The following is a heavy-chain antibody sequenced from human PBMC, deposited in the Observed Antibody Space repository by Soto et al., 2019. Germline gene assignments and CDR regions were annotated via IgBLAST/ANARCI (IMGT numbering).Heavy chain of an antibody. CDR1: GASISGFY. J-gene: IGHJ5*02. CDR2: IYATGTT. V-gene: IGHV4-4*07. CDR3: ARGPGYPDGFDP. D-gene: IGHD5-12*01. Sequence: PSATLSLTCTVSGASISGFYWSWIRKSAGKGLEWIGRIYATGTTDYNPSLKSRVMMSVDTSKKQFSLKLRSVTAADTAVYYCARGPGYPDGFDPWGQGTLVTVSS.